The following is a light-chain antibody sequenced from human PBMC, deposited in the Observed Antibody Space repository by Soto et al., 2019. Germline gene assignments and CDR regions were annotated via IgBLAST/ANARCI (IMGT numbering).Light chain of an antibody. J-gene: IGKJ4*01. CDR1: RIFLYKSNNKNH. CDR2: WAS. Sequence: ILLTHSPYSLAVSLCERATMNWKCSRIFLYKSNNKNHLAWYQQKPGQPPQLIIYWASTRESGVPERFSGSGSGTDFTLTISSLEAEDVAFYWCQQYFDVPFTFGGGTKVDVK. CDR3: QQYFDVPFT. V-gene: IGKV4-1*01.